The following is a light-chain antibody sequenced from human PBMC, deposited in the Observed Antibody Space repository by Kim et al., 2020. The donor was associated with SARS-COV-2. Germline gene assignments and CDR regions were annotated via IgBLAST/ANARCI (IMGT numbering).Light chain of an antibody. Sequence: QSALTQPPSASVSPGQSVTISCTGTSSDLGSYNYVSWYQQHPGKAPKLMIYEVSKRPSGVPDRFSGSKSGNTASLTVSGLQAEDEADYYCSSYAGDNNLLFGGGTQLTVL. CDR2: EVS. CDR3: SSYAGDNNLL. V-gene: IGLV2-8*01. J-gene: IGLJ2*01. CDR1: SSDLGSYNY.